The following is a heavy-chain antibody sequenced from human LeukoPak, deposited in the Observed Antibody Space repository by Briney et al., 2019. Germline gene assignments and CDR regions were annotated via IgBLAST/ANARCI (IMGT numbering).Heavy chain of an antibody. CDR1: GGSISSYY. Sequence: SETLSLTCTVSGGSISSYYWSWIRQPPGKGLEWIGYIYYSGSTNYNPSLKSRVTISVDTSKNQFSLKLSSVTAADTAVYYCARGTDFWFDPWGQGTLVTVSS. CDR2: IYYSGST. J-gene: IGHJ5*02. CDR3: ARGTDFWFDP. V-gene: IGHV4-59*01. D-gene: IGHD3-3*01.